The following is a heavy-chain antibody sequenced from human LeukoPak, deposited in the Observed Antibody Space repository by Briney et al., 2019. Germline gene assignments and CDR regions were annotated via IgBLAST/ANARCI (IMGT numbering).Heavy chain of an antibody. V-gene: IGHV2-70*17. J-gene: IGHJ4*02. CDR3: ARARRGHSYSFDS. CDR1: GFSLSTSGMS. Sequence: GPTLVNPTQTLTLTCTFSGFSLSTSGMSVSWIRQPPPKALEWLARIDWDDDKFYSTSLKTRLTISKDTFKNQVVLTMTNMDPVDTATYYCARARRGHSYSFDSWGQGNLVTVSS. CDR2: IDWDDDK. D-gene: IGHD5-18*01.